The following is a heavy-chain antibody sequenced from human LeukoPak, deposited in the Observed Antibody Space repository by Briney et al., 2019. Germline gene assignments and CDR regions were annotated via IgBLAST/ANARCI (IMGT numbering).Heavy chain of an antibody. Sequence: GGSLRLSCAASGFTFSSYGMHWVRQAPGKGLEWVAVTSYDGSNKYYADSVKGRFTISRDNSKNTLYLQMNSLRAEDTAVYYCAKTARDTRKNWFDPWGQGTLVTVSS. V-gene: IGHV3-30*18. CDR2: TSYDGSNK. CDR1: GFTFSSYG. D-gene: IGHD5-24*01. J-gene: IGHJ5*02. CDR3: AKTARDTRKNWFDP.